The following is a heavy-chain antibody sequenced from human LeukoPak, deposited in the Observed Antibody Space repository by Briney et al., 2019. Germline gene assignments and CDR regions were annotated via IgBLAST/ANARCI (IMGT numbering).Heavy chain of an antibody. J-gene: IGHJ5*02. CDR2: IYSGGSS. CDR1: GFTVSCNS. CDR3: ASRATVTTDRFWFDP. Sequence: GGSLRLSCAASGFTVSCNSMNWVRQAPGKGLEWVSVIYSGGSSSYADSVKGRFTISRDNSKNTLYLQMNSLRAEDTAVYYCASRATVTTDRFWFDPWGQGTLVTVSS. V-gene: IGHV3-53*01. D-gene: IGHD4-11*01.